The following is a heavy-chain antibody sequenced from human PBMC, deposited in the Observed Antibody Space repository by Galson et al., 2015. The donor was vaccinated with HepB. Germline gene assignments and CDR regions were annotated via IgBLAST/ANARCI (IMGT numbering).Heavy chain of an antibody. Sequence: SLRLSCAASGFTFSSYAMHWVRQAPGKGLEWVAVISYDGSNKYYADSVKGRFTISRDNSKNTLYLQMNSLRAEDTAVYYCARVMAIAVAGQRGYYYYYMDVWGKGTTVTVSS. CDR2: ISYDGSNK. CDR3: ARVMAIAVAGQRGYYYYYMDV. J-gene: IGHJ6*03. V-gene: IGHV3-30-3*01. D-gene: IGHD6-19*01. CDR1: GFTFSSYA.